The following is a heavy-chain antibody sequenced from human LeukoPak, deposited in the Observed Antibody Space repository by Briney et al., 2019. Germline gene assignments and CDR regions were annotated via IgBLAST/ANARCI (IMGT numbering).Heavy chain of an antibody. J-gene: IGHJ4*02. CDR1: GFTFSSYG. V-gene: IGHV3-21*01. Sequence: GGSLRPSCAASGFTFSSYGMSWVRQAPGKGLEWVSSISSSSSYIYYADSVKGRFTVSRDNAKKSLYLQMNSLRGEDTAVYYCARVFSESLGLSTPPLDYWGQGTLVTVSS. D-gene: IGHD3-16*02. CDR3: ARVFSESLGLSTPPLDY. CDR2: ISSSSSYI.